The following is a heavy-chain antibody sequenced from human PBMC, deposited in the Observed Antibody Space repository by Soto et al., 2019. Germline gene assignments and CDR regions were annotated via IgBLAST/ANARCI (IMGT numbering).Heavy chain of an antibody. V-gene: IGHV4-34*01. CDR1: GGSFSGYS. D-gene: IGHD1-26*01. J-gene: IGHJ4*02. Sequence: TSETLSLTCAVYGGSFSGYSWTWIRQSPGNGLEWIGQVNDGGSANYNPSLKSRVTISVDTSNNELFLELSSVTAADTAVYYCARGLFSETHYSGGWYFFDYWGQGTLVTVSS. CDR2: VNDGGSA. CDR3: ARGLFSETHYSGGWYFFDY.